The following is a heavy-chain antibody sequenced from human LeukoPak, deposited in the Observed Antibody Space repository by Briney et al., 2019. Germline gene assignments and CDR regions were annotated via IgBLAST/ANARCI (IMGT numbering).Heavy chain of an antibody. Sequence: ASVKVSCKASGYTFTGYYMHWVRQAPGQGLEWMGWINPNSGGTNYAQKFQGRVTMTRDTSISTAYMELSRLRSDDTAVYYCAKGGAYYDSSGYLGYWGQGTLVTVSS. CDR3: AKGGAYYDSSGYLGY. J-gene: IGHJ4*02. V-gene: IGHV1-2*02. D-gene: IGHD3-22*01. CDR2: INPNSGGT. CDR1: GYTFTGYY.